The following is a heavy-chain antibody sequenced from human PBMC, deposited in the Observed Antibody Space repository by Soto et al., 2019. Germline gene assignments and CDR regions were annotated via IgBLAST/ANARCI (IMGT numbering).Heavy chain of an antibody. D-gene: IGHD5-12*01. CDR1: GYTFTNYG. Sequence: QVQLVQSGAEVKKPGASVKVSCKGFGYTFTNYGISWVRQAPVQGREWMGGITVNNGKTNYAQNLQGRVTMTSDTSTRTVFMEVRSLRPDDTAVSYWARNVPACSGNALNWFDSWGQGTLVTVSS. V-gene: IGHV1-18*01. J-gene: IGHJ5*01. CDR2: ITVNNGKT. CDR3: ARNVPACSGNALNWFDS.